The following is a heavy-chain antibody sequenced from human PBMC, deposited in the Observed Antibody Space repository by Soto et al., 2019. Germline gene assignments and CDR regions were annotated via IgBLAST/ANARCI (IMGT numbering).Heavy chain of an antibody. CDR2: IIPIFGTA. V-gene: IGHV1-69*12. Sequence: QVQLVQSGAEVKKPGSSVKVSCKASGGTFSSYAISWVRQAPGQGLEWMGGIIPIFGTANYAQKFQGRVTITGDESTSTAYMELSSLRSEDTVVYYCARGGYCSGGSCSHPYDYWGQGTLVTVSS. J-gene: IGHJ4*02. D-gene: IGHD2-15*01. CDR3: ARGGYCSGGSCSHPYDY. CDR1: GGTFSSYA.